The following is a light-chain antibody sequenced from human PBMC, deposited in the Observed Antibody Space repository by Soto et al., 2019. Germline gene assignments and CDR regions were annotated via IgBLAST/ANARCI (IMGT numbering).Light chain of an antibody. J-gene: IGKJ2*01. V-gene: IGKV1-5*03. CDR3: QHYKSYSRT. Sequence: DIQITQSPCTLSASVGDRVTIACRASQSISSWLAWYQQKPGKAPKPLIYKASSLESGVPSRFSGSGSGTEFTLTISSLQPDDFATYYCQHYKSYSRTFGQGTKVDIK. CDR2: KAS. CDR1: QSISSW.